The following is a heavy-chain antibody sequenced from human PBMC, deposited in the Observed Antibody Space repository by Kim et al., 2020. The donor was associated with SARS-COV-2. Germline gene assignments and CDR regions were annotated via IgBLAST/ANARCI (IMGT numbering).Heavy chain of an antibody. J-gene: IGHJ4*02. CDR3: AKERGLRFLGLVDGAFDY. V-gene: IGHV3-23*01. CDR2: ISGSGGST. D-gene: IGHD3-3*01. CDR1: GFTFSSYA. Sequence: GGSLRLSCAASGFTFSSYAMSWVRQAPGKGLEWVSAISGSGGSTYYADSVKGRFTISRDNSKNTLYLQMNSLRAEDTAVYYCAKERGLRFLGLVDGAFDYWGQGTLVTVSS.